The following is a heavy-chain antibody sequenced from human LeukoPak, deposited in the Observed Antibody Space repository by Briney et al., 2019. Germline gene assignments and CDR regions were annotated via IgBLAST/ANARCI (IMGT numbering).Heavy chain of an antibody. J-gene: IGHJ6*03. V-gene: IGHV1-8*03. CDR3: ARSEWELLYMDV. CDR2: MNPNSGNT. CDR1: GYTFTSYD. D-gene: IGHD1-26*01. Sequence: ASVKVSCKASGYTFTSYDINWVRQATGQGLEWMGWMNPNSGNTGYAQKFQGGVTITRNTSISTAYMELSSLRSEDTAVYYCARSEWELLYMDVWGKGTTVTVSS.